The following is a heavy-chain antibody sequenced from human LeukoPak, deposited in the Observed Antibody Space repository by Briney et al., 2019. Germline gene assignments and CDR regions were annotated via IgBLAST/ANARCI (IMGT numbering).Heavy chain of an antibody. CDR3: AKESGYFYWYFDL. Sequence: PGGSLRLSCAASGFTFSSYGMHWVRQAPGKGLEWVAVISYDGSNKFYADSVKGRFTISRDNSKNTLHLQMNSLRAEDTAVYYCAKESGYFYWYFDLWGRGTLVTVSS. D-gene: IGHD3-3*01. CDR2: ISYDGSNK. CDR1: GFTFSSYG. V-gene: IGHV3-30*18. J-gene: IGHJ2*01.